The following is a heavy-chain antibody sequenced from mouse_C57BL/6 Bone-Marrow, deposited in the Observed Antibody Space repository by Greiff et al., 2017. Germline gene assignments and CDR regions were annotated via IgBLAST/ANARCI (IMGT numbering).Heavy chain of an antibody. J-gene: IGHJ2*01. D-gene: IGHD1-1*01. CDR1: GFSFNTYA. CDR2: IRSKSNNYAT. V-gene: IGHV10-1*01. Sequence: EVQLVESGGGLVQPKGSLKLSCAASGFSFNTYAMNWVRQAPGKGLEWVARIRSKSNNYATYYADSVKDRFTISRDDSESMLYLRMNNLKTEDTAMYYCVRQDYGHFDYWGQGTTLTVSS. CDR3: VRQDYGHFDY.